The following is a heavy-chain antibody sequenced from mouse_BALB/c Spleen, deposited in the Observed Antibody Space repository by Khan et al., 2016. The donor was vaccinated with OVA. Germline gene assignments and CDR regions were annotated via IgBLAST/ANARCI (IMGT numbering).Heavy chain of an antibody. V-gene: IGHV1S135*01. CDR2: IVPYNGGT. Sequence: EVQLQQSGPELVKPGASVKVSCKASGYAFTSYNIYWVKQSHGKNLEWVGYIVPYNGGTSYNQKFKGKAKLTVDKSSTTAYMHLNSLTSEDSAVYYCARGGYGGFAYWGQGTLVTVSA. CDR3: ARGGYGGFAY. D-gene: IGHD2-14*01. J-gene: IGHJ3*01. CDR1: GYAFTSYN.